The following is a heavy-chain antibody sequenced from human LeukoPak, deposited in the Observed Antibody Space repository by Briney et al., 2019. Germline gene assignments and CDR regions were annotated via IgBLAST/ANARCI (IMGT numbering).Heavy chain of an antibody. CDR3: AQRSRDSSGWIDC. CDR2: ISGSGGST. D-gene: IGHD6-19*01. Sequence: GGSLRLSCAASGFSFSSYAMSWVRQAPGKGLEWVSGISGSGGSTYYADSVKGRFTISRDNSKNTLYLQMNSLRADDTAVYYCAQRSRDSSGWIDCWGQGTLVTVSS. V-gene: IGHV3-23*01. J-gene: IGHJ4*02. CDR1: GFSFSSYA.